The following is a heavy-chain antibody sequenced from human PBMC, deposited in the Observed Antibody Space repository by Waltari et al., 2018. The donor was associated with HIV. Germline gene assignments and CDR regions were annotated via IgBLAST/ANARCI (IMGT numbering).Heavy chain of an antibody. D-gene: IGHD3-22*01. CDR3: ARLTHYYDTSGPDYYYYGMDV. CDR1: GNTFTRYG. J-gene: IGHJ6*02. V-gene: IGHV1-18*01. CDR2: ISAYNGNT. Sequence: QVQLVQSGAEVKKPGASVKVSCKASGNTFTRYGISWVRQAPGQGLEWMGWISAYNGNTNYAQKLQGRVSRTTETSTSTAYMELRSLRSDDTAVYYCARLTHYYDTSGPDYYYYGMDVWGQGTTVTVSS.